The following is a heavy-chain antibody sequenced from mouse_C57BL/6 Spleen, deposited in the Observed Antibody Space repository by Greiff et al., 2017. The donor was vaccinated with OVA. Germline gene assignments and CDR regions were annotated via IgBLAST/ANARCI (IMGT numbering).Heavy chain of an antibody. J-gene: IGHJ2*01. V-gene: IGHV1-82*01. CDR3: ASELNYFDY. CDR2: LYPGDGDT. Sequence: QVQLQQSGPELVKPGASVKISCKASGYAFSSSWMNWVKQRPGKGLEWIGRLYPGDGDTNYNGKFKGKATLTADKSSSTAYMQLSSLTSEDSAVYFCASELNYFDYWGQGTTLTVSS. CDR1: GYAFSSSW.